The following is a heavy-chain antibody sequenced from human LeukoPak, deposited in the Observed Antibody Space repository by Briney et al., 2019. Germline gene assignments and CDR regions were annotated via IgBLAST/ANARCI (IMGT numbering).Heavy chain of an antibody. CDR2: INSDGSST. V-gene: IGHV3-74*01. CDR3: ARPVCGGDCYPYDY. J-gene: IGHJ4*02. Sequence: PGGSLRLSCAASGFTFNSYWMHWVRQAPEKGLVWVSRINSDGSSTSYADSVKGRFTISRNNAKNTLYLQMSSLRAEDTAVYYCARPVCGGDCYPYDYWGQGTLVTVSS. D-gene: IGHD2-21*02. CDR1: GFTFNSYW.